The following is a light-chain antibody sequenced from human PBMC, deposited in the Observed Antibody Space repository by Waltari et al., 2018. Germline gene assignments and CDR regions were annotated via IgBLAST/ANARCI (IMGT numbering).Light chain of an antibody. J-gene: IGKJ1*01. CDR1: QSLLHRNGNNS. CDR2: LGS. V-gene: IGKV2-28*01. CDR3: MQSLLALWT. Sequence: DIVMTQSPFSLPVTPGEPASISCRSSQSLLHRNGNNSLDWYLQQPGQSPPLLFYLGSNRASGVPDRFSASGSGTDFTLKISRVEAEDVGVYYCMQSLLALWTFGQGTKVEIK.